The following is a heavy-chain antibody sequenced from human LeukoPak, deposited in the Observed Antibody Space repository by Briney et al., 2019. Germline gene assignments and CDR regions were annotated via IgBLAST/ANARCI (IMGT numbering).Heavy chain of an antibody. J-gene: IGHJ4*02. V-gene: IGHV3-23*01. Sequence: ETLSLTCTVSGGSISSSSYYWGWVRQAPGTGLQWVSVIISSGSDTYYADSVKGRFIISRDNSKNTLYLQMNSLRAEDTAVYYCARWYYYETSGLYYGSFDYWGQGALVTVSS. D-gene: IGHD3-22*01. CDR2: IISSGSDT. CDR1: GGSISSSSYY. CDR3: ARWYYYETSGLYYGSFDY.